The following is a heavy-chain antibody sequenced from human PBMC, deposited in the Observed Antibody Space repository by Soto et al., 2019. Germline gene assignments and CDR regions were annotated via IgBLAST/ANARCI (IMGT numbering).Heavy chain of an antibody. J-gene: IGHJ5*02. CDR2: INAGNGNT. Sequence: ASVKVSCKASGYTFTSYAMHWVRQAPGQRLEWMGWINAGNGNTKYSQKFQGRVTITRDTSASTAYMELSSLRSEDTAVYYCARGVVGATVHNWFDPWGQGTLVTVSS. V-gene: IGHV1-3*01. CDR1: GYTFTSYA. CDR3: ARGVVGATVHNWFDP. D-gene: IGHD1-26*01.